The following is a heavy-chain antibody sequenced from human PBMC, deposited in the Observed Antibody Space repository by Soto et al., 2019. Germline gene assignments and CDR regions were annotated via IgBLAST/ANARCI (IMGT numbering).Heavy chain of an antibody. Sequence: QVQLVQSGAEVKKPGASVKVSCKSSGYTFTSYGINWVRPAPGRGLEWMGWINPGNGNTKYSQQFQGRVIIDRDTSASTAYMELSSLRSEDTAVYYCARGGYFDSSNYLAYWGLGTLVTVSS. CDR1: GYTFTSYG. D-gene: IGHD3-22*01. CDR2: INPGNGNT. CDR3: ARGGYFDSSNYLAY. J-gene: IGHJ4*02. V-gene: IGHV1-3*01.